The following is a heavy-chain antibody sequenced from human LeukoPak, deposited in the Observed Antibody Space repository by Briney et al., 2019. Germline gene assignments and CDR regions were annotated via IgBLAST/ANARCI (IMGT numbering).Heavy chain of an antibody. V-gene: IGHV3-23*01. CDR3: SKGRGPAAVAPDY. CDR2: IFASGGST. CDR1: GFTFSSYG. Sequence: GGSLRLSCAASGFTFSSYGMHWVRQAPGKGLEWVSAIFASGGSTYYADSVKGRFTISRDNSKNTLYLQMNSLRAEDTALYYCSKGRGPAAVAPDYWGQGTLVTVS. J-gene: IGHJ4*02. D-gene: IGHD2-2*01.